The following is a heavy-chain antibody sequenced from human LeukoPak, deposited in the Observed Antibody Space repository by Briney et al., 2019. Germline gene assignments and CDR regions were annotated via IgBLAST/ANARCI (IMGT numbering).Heavy chain of an antibody. J-gene: IGHJ4*02. CDR2: IYYSGST. V-gene: IGHV4-59*01. CDR3: ARDDNYGSGSFLD. D-gene: IGHD3-10*01. Sequence: TSENLSLTCTVSGGSISSYYWSWIRQPPGKGLEWIGYIYYSGSTNYNPSLKSRVTISVDTSKNQFSLKLSSVTAADTAVYYCARDDNYGSGSFLDWGQGTLVTVSS. CDR1: GGSISSYY.